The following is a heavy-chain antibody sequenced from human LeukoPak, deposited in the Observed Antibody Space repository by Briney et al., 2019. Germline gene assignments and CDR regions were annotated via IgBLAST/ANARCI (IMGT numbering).Heavy chain of an antibody. CDR1: GGSISSSNW. J-gene: IGHJ4*02. V-gene: IGHV4-4*02. CDR2: IYHSGST. D-gene: IGHD3-10*01. Sequence: SETLSLTCAVSGGSISSSNWWSWVRRPPGKGLEWIGEIYHSGSTNYNPSLKSRVTISVDKSKNQFSLKLSSVTAADTAVYYCASTQTMVRGSGGVDYWGQGTLVTVSS. CDR3: ASTQTMVRGSGGVDY.